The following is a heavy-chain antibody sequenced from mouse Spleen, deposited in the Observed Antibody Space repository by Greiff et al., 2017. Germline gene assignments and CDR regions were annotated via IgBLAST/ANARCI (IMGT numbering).Heavy chain of an antibody. CDR1: GYTFTSYW. CDR3: ARGGSWYFDV. D-gene: IGHD3-1*01. V-gene: IGHV1-50*01. Sequence: VQLQQPGAELVKPGASVKLSCKASGYTFTSYWMQWVKQRPGQGLEWIGEIDPSDSYTNYNQKFKGKATLTVDTSSSTAYMQLSSLTSEDSAVYYCARGGSWYFDVWGAGTTVTVSS. CDR2: IDPSDSYT. J-gene: IGHJ1*01.